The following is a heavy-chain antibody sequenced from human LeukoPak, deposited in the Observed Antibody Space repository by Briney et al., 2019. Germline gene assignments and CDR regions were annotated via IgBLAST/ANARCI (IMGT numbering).Heavy chain of an antibody. CDR1: GGSISSGGYY. Sequence: PSQTLSLTRTVSGGSISSGGYYWSWIRQHPGKGLEWIGYIYYSGSTYYNPSLKSRVTISVDTSKNQFSLKLSSVTAADTAVYYCARDWRGYGSGSYRYYFDYWGQGTLVTVSS. CDR2: IYYSGST. CDR3: ARDWRGYGSGSYRYYFDY. V-gene: IGHV4-31*03. J-gene: IGHJ4*02. D-gene: IGHD3-10*01.